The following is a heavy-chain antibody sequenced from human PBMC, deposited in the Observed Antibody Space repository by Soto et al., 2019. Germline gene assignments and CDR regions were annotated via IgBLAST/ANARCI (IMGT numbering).Heavy chain of an antibody. J-gene: IGHJ6*02. CDR3: AKGEGRGLWSGPYYYYGMDV. Sequence: GSLRLSCAASGFTFSSYAMSWGRPAPGEGLEWVSAISGSGGSTYYADSVKGRFTISRDNSKNTLYLQMNSLRAEDTAVYYCAKGEGRGLWSGPYYYYGMDVWGQGTTVTVSS. V-gene: IGHV3-23*01. D-gene: IGHD3-3*01. CDR2: ISGSGGST. CDR1: GFTFSSYA.